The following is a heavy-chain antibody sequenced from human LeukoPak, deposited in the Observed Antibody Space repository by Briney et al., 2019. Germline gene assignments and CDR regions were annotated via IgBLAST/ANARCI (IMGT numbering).Heavy chain of an antibody. Sequence: SETLSLTCTVSGGSLSSYYWSWIRQPPGKGLEWIGYLYYSGSTYYNPSLKSRVTISVDTSKNQFSLKLSSVTAADTAVYYCAREDITMVRGVKSRYMDVWGKGTTVTVSS. J-gene: IGHJ6*03. CDR1: GGSLSSYY. CDR3: AREDITMVRGVKSRYMDV. V-gene: IGHV4-59*12. D-gene: IGHD3-10*01. CDR2: LYYSGST.